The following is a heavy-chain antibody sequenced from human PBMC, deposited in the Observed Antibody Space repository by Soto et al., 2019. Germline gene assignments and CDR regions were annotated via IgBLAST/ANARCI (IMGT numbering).Heavy chain of an antibody. V-gene: IGHV3-30-3*01. CDR3: ARNYDFWSGNRMDV. J-gene: IGHJ6*02. D-gene: IGHD3-3*01. Sequence: GGSLRLSCAASGFTFSSYAMHWVRQAPGKGLEWVAVISYDGSNKYYADSVKGRFTISRDNSKNTLYLQMNSLRAEDTAVYYCARNYDFWSGNRMDVWGQGATVTVSS. CDR2: ISYDGSNK. CDR1: GFTFSSYA.